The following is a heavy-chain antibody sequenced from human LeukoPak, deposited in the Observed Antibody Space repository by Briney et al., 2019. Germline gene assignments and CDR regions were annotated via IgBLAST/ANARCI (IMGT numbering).Heavy chain of an antibody. J-gene: IGHJ6*02. CDR3: AEDEMTTVTYYYYYGMDV. D-gene: IGHD4-17*01. CDR2: ISGSGGST. Sequence: GGSLRLSCAASGFTFNSYAMSWVRQAPGKGLEWVSAISGSGGSTYYADSVKGRFTISRDNSKNTLYLQMNSLRAEDTAVYYCAEDEMTTVTYYYYYGMDVWGQGTTVTVSS. CDR1: GFTFNSYA. V-gene: IGHV3-23*01.